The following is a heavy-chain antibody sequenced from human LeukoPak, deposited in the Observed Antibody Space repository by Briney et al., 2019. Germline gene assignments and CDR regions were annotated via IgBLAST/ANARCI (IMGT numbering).Heavy chain of an antibody. J-gene: IGHJ3*02. D-gene: IGHD6-19*01. CDR3: ATGGSGRPLDAFDI. CDR1: GYTLTELS. Sequence: ASVKVSCEVSGYTLTELSMHWVRQAPGKGLEWMGGFDPEDGETIYAQKFQGRVTMTEDTSTDTAYMELSSLRSEDTAVYYCATGGSGRPLDAFDIWGQGTMVTVSS. CDR2: FDPEDGET. V-gene: IGHV1-24*01.